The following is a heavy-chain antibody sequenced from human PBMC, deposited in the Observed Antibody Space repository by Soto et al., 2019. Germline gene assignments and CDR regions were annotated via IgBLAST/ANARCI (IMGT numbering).Heavy chain of an antibody. J-gene: IGHJ3*02. CDR2: IHSSGKT. Sequence: PSETLALTCTVSGGSISSPFWAWIRQPPGMGLEWIGNIHSSGKTDYAPSLKSRVTISLDTSKNQFSLKLSSMTAADTAMDYCARDDYTDKLVAFDIWGQGKMVT. V-gene: IGHV4-59*11. D-gene: IGHD4-4*01. CDR1: GGSISSPF. CDR3: ARDDYTDKLVAFDI.